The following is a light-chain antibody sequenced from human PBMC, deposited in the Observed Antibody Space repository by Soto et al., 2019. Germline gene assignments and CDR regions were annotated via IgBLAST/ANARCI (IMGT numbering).Light chain of an antibody. CDR1: SSNVGSYKL. Sequence: QAALTQPASVSGSPGQSITISCTGTSSNVGSYKLVSWYQQHPGKAPKLMIFEVNKRPSGVSNRFSGSKSGNTASLPISGLKVEDEAAYYCCSSGGSPTYVSGTGTTVTVL. J-gene: IGLJ1*01. CDR2: EVN. CDR3: CSSGGSPTYV. V-gene: IGLV2-23*02.